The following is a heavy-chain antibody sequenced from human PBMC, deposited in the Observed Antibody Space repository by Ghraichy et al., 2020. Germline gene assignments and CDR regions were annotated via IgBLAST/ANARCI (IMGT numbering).Heavy chain of an antibody. J-gene: IGHJ5*02. CDR2: ISSSSSYI. D-gene: IGHD1-7*01. Sequence: GSLRLSCTASGFTFSSYSMNWVRQAPGKGLEWVSSISSSSSYIYYADSVKGRFTISRDNAKNSLYLQMNSLRAEDTAVYYCARDQELELLDYNWFDPWGQGTLVTVSS. V-gene: IGHV3-21*01. CDR1: GFTFSSYS. CDR3: ARDQELELLDYNWFDP.